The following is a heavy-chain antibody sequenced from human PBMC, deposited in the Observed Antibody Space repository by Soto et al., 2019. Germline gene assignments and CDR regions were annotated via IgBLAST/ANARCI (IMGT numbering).Heavy chain of an antibody. D-gene: IGHD2-2*01. V-gene: IGHV4-39*01. CDR1: GGSISSSSYY. J-gene: IGHJ6*03. CDR3: ARLSPSHCSSTSCYHFYQMDF. Sequence: PSETLSLTCTVSGGSISSSSYYWGWIRQPPGKGLEWIGSIYYSGSTYYNPSLKSRVTISVDTSKNQFSLKLSSVTAADTAAYYCARLSPSHCSSTSCYHFYQMDFRGKRTTVTVSS. CDR2: IYYSGST.